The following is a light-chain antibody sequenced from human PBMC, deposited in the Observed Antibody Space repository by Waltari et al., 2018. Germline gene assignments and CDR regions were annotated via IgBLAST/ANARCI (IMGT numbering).Light chain of an antibody. J-gene: IGLJ2*01. V-gene: IGLV2-23*02. CDR2: EVS. Sequence: QSALTQPASVSGSPGQSITISCTGTSNDVGGYNLVSWYQHHPGKAPKLIIYEVSQRPSGISYRFSASTSGNTASLSISGLQAEDEADYYCCSYAGSSTFVLFGGGTKLTVL. CDR1: SNDVGGYNL. CDR3: CSYAGSSTFVL.